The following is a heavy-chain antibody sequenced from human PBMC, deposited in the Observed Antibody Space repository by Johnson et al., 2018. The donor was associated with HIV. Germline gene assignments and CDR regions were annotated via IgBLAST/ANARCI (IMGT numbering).Heavy chain of an antibody. CDR3: PVDTEAFDI. V-gene: IGHV3-30*04. CDR2: ISYDGTKK. CDR1: RFTFSSHA. J-gene: IGHJ3*02. D-gene: IGHD1-14*01. Sequence: QVQLVESGGGVVQPGRSLRLSCAASRFTFSSHAMHWVRQAPGKGLEWVAVISYDGTKKNYADYVKGRFTISRDNSKNTLYLQMNSLRAEDTAVYYCPVDTEAFDIWGQGTMVTVSS.